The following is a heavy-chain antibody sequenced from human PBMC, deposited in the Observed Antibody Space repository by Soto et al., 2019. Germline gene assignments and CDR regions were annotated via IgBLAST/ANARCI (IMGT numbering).Heavy chain of an antibody. J-gene: IGHJ6*02. Sequence: ASVKVSCKASVYTFTSYGISWVRQAPGQWLEWMGWISAYNGNTNYAQKLQGRVTMTTDTSTSTAYMELRSLRSDDTAVYYCARVGHFWSGYPSPYGMDVWGQGTTVTVSS. CDR1: VYTFTSYG. D-gene: IGHD3-3*02. V-gene: IGHV1-18*01. CDR2: ISAYNGNT. CDR3: ARVGHFWSGYPSPYGMDV.